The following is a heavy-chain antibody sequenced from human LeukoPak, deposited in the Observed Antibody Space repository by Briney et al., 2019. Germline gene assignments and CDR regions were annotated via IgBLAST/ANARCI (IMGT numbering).Heavy chain of an antibody. J-gene: IGHJ4*02. CDR1: GFTFSSYG. CDR3: AKDGFLSGDN. Sequence: GGSLRLSCAASGFTFSSYGMPWVRQAPGKGLEWVAVISYDGSNKYYADSVKGRFTISRDNSKNTLYLQMNSLRAEDTAVYYCAKDGFLSGDNWGQGTLVTVSS. D-gene: IGHD5-12*01. CDR2: ISYDGSNK. V-gene: IGHV3-30*18.